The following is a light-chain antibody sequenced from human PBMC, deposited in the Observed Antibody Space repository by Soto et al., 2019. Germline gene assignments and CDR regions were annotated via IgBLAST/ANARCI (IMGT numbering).Light chain of an antibody. Sequence: DIVLTQSPATRSLSPGERATLSCRASQSVSSYLAWYQQKPGQAPRLLIYDASNRATGIPARFSGSGSGTDFTLTISSLAPEYFAVYYCQQRSNWPPTFGGGTKVEIK. CDR1: QSVSSY. J-gene: IGKJ4*01. CDR3: QQRSNWPPT. V-gene: IGKV3-11*01. CDR2: DAS.